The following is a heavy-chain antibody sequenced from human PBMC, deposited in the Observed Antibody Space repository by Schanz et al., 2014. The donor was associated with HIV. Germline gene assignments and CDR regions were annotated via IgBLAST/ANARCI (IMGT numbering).Heavy chain of an antibody. CDR3: ASLSSHYFDH. CDR1: GGSMSSGDHS. CDR2: IDHSGST. V-gene: IGHV4-30-2*01. J-gene: IGHJ4*02. Sequence: QLQLQESGPGLVKPTQTLSLNCVVSGGSMSSGDHSWSWIRLPPGKGLEWIGNIDHSGSTYYNPSLKSRAPIAEARSKNHFSLKMPSVPAADTAVYYCASLSSHYFDHWGQGTLVTVSS.